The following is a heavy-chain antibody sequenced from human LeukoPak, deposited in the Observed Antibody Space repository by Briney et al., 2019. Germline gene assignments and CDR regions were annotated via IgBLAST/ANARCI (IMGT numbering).Heavy chain of an antibody. D-gene: IGHD3-10*01. CDR2: ISYDGGIK. V-gene: IGHV3-30-3*01. CDR3: ARRVEGRGSYHNYAMDV. Sequence: GGSLRLSCAASGFTFSTHSMHWVRQAPGKGLEWVTIISYDGGIKYYADSVKGRFTIARDNSKNTLYLQMNSLRIEDTAVYYCARRVEGRGSYHNYAMDVWGQGATVTVSS. CDR1: GFTFSTHS. J-gene: IGHJ6*02.